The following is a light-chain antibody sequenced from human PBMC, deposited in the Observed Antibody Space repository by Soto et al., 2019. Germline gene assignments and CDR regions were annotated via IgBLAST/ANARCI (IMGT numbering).Light chain of an antibody. J-gene: IGKJ4*01. Sequence: AIQMTQSPSSLSASVGDRVTITCRASQGIRNDLGWYQQKPGKAPKLLIYAASSLQSVIPTSFSGSGSGTDFTLTISSLKPEDFATYYCLQDSNYPRTFGGGTKVEIK. CDR1: QGIRND. CDR2: AAS. CDR3: LQDSNYPRT. V-gene: IGKV1-6*01.